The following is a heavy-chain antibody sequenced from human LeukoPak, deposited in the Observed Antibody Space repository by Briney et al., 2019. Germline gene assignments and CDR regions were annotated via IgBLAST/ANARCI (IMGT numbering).Heavy chain of an antibody. Sequence: SVKVSCKASGGTFSSYAISWVRQAPGQGLEWMGGIIPIFGTANYAQKFQGRVTITADESTSTAYMELGSLRSEDTAVYYCARGDYGDEGAPHDYWGQGTLVTVSS. CDR3: ARGDYGDEGAPHDY. CDR2: IIPIFGTA. J-gene: IGHJ4*02. D-gene: IGHD4-17*01. CDR1: GGTFSSYA. V-gene: IGHV1-69*01.